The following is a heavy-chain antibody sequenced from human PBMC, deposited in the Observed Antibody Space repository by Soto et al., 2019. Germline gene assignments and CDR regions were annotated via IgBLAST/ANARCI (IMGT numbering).Heavy chain of an antibody. V-gene: IGHV1-58*01. Sequence: AASVKVSCKASGFTFFTSAVQWVRQARGQRLEWIGWIVVASGNTNYAQQFQERVTITRDMSTNTAYMELSSLRSEDTAMYYCARRGQYCGTSTCRFDPWGQGTLVTVSS. CDR1: GFTFFTSA. D-gene: IGHD2-21*01. CDR3: ARRGQYCGTSTCRFDP. CDR2: IVVASGNT. J-gene: IGHJ5*02.